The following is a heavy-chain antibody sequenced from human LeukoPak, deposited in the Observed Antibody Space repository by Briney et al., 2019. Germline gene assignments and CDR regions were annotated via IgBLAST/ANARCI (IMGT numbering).Heavy chain of an antibody. V-gene: IGHV3-30*18. CDR2: ISYDGSNK. J-gene: IGHJ6*02. CDR1: GFTFSSYG. D-gene: IGHD2-15*01. Sequence: SGGSLRLSCAASGFTFSSYGMHWVRQAPGKGLEWVAVISYDGSNKYYADSVKGRFTISRDNSKNTLYLQMNSLRAEDTAVYYCAKDQAATLYYYGMDVWGQGTTVTVSS. CDR3: AKDQAATLYYYGMDV.